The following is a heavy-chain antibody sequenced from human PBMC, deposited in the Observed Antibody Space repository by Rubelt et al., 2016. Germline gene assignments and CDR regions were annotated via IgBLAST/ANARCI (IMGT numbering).Heavy chain of an antibody. CDR2: INPSGGST. D-gene: IGHD2-21*01. J-gene: IGHJ4*02. CDR3: AREVMAISDY. Sequence: QVQLVQSGAEVKKPGASVKVSCKASGYTFTGYYMHWVRQAPGQGLEWMGIINPSGGSTGYAQKFQGRITMTRDTSTSTVYMELSSLRSEDTAVYYCAREVMAISDYWGQGTLVTVSS. V-gene: IGHV1-46*01. CDR1: GYTFTGYY.